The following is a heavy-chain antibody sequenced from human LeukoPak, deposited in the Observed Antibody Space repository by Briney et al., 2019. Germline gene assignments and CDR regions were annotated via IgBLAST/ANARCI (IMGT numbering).Heavy chain of an antibody. CDR3: VRERTMVGGADI. Sequence: SETLSLTCTVSGGSISGDTCYWSWIRQPAGKGLEWIGRMYNSGSTNYNPSLKSRVTISVDTSNNQFSLRLSSVTAADTAVYYCVRERTMVGGADIWGQGTKVTVSS. D-gene: IGHD2-21*01. V-gene: IGHV4-61*02. J-gene: IGHJ3*02. CDR1: GGSISGDTCY. CDR2: MYNSGST.